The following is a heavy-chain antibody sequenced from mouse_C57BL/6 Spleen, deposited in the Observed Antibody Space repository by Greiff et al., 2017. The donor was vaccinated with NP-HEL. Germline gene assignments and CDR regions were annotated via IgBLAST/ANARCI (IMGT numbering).Heavy chain of an antibody. CDR3: ARGAPYWYFDV. V-gene: IGHV5-17*01. CDR1: GFTFSDYG. J-gene: IGHJ1*03. CDR2: ISSGSSTI. D-gene: IGHD3-1*01. Sequence: EVHLVESGGGLVKPGGSLKLSCAASGFTFSDYGMHWVRQAPEKGLEWVAYISSGSSTIYYADTVKGRFTISRDNAKNTLFLQMTSLRSEDTAMYYCARGAPYWYFDVWGTGTTVTVSS.